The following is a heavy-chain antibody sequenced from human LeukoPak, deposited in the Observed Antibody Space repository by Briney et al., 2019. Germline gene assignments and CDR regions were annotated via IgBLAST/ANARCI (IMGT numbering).Heavy chain of an antibody. CDR2: IYPGDSDT. V-gene: IGHV5-51*01. CDR1: GYSFTSYW. D-gene: IGHD1-26*01. J-gene: IGHJ5*02. CDR3: ARHHVGRNWFDP. Sequence: GESLKISCQGSGYSFTSYWIGGVRQMPGKGLEWMGIIYPGDSDTRYSPSFQGQVTISSDKCIGTAYLQWSSLKASDTAMYYCARHHVGRNWFDPWGQGTLATVSS.